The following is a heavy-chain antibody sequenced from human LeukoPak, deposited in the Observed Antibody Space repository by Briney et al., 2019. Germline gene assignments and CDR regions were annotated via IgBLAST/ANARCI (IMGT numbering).Heavy chain of an antibody. Sequence: SETLSLTCTVSGGSISSYYWSWIRQPPGKGLEWIGYIYTSGSTNYNPSLKSRVTISVDTSKNQFSLKLSSVTAADTAVYYCARLSSSSGSFDYWGQGTLVTVSS. D-gene: IGHD6-6*01. CDR2: IYTSGST. CDR3: ARLSSSSGSFDY. J-gene: IGHJ4*02. CDR1: GGSISSYY. V-gene: IGHV4-4*09.